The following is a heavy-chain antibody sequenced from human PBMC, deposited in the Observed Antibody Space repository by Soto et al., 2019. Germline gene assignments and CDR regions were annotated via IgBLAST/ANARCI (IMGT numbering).Heavy chain of an antibody. Sequence: ASVKVSCKASGYTFTSCGISWVRQAPGQGLEWMGWISAYNGNTNYAQKLQGRVTMTTDTSTSTAYMELRSLRSDDTAVYYCARDRRDSSGYPLVVWGQGTTVTVSS. D-gene: IGHD3-22*01. J-gene: IGHJ6*01. V-gene: IGHV1-18*01. CDR3: ARDRRDSSGYPLVV. CDR1: GYTFTSCG. CDR2: ISAYNGNT.